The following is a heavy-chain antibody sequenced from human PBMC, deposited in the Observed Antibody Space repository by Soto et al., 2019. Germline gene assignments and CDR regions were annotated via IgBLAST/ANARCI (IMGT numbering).Heavy chain of an antibody. Sequence: GGSLRLSCAASGFTFSSYGMHWVRQAPGKGLEWVAVISYDGSNKYYADSVKGRFTISRDNSKNTLYLQMNSLRAEDTAVYYCAKECHYYDIIGYYYGSFDICGQGTMVTVSS. J-gene: IGHJ3*02. CDR3: AKECHYYDIIGYYYGSFDI. V-gene: IGHV3-30*18. CDR1: GFTFSSYG. D-gene: IGHD3-22*01. CDR2: ISYDGSNK.